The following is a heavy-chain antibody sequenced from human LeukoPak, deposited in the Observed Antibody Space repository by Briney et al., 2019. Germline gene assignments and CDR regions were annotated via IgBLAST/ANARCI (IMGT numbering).Heavy chain of an antibody. J-gene: IGHJ4*02. CDR3: ARGPSGYHNT. CDR2: IYYSGST. V-gene: IGHV4-39*07. Sequence: SETLSLTCTVSGGSISSSSYYWGWIRQPPGKGLEWIGSIYYSGSTSYNPSLKSRVTISVDTSKNQFSLKLSSVTAADTAVYYCARGPSGYHNTGGQGTLVTVSS. D-gene: IGHD5-12*01. CDR1: GGSISSSSYY.